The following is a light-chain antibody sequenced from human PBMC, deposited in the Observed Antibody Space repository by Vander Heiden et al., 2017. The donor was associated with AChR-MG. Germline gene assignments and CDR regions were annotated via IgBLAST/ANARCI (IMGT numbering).Light chain of an antibody. CDR1: QSVSSK. Sequence: EIVMTQSPATLSVSPGERATLSCRASQSVSSKLAWYQQKPGQAPRVLIYGASSRATGIPARFSGSGSETEFTLTISSQQSEDFALYYCQQYHNWPWTFGQGTQVEL. V-gene: IGKV3-15*01. CDR3: QQYHNWPWT. CDR2: GAS. J-gene: IGKJ1*01.